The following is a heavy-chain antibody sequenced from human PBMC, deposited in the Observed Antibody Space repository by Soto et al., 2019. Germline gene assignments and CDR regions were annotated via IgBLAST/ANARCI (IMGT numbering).Heavy chain of an antibody. CDR2: IWYDGSNK. D-gene: IGHD5-18*01. J-gene: IGHJ3*02. CDR1: GFSFSSYG. CDR3: AREDTAMVTAAFDI. V-gene: IGHV3-33*08. Sequence: GGSLRLSCAASGFSFSSYGMEWVRLAPGKGLEWVAVIWYDGSNKYYADSVKGRFTISRDNSKNTLYLQMNSLRAEDTAVYYCAREDTAMVTAAFDIWGQGTMVTVSS.